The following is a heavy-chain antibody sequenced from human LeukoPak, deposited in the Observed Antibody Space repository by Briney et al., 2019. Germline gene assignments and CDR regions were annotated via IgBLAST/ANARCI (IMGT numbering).Heavy chain of an antibody. J-gene: IGHJ5*02. CDR2: ISYDGSNK. CDR3: ARAETVSWFDP. V-gene: IGHV3-30*04. Sequence: PGGSLRLSCAASGFTFSSYAMHWVRQAPGKGLEWVAVISYDGSNKYYADSVKGRFTISRDNSKNTLYLQMNSLRAEDTAVYYCARAETVSWFDPWGQGTLVTVSS. CDR1: GFTFSSYA.